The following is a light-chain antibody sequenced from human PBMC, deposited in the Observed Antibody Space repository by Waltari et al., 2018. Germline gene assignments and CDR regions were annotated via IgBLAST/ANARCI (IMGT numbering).Light chain of an antibody. Sequence: QSALTQPASVSGSPGQSITISCTGTSSDVGGYNYVSWYQQHPGKAPKLMIYEVSNRPSGVSNLFSGSKSGNTASLTISGLQAEDEADYYCSSYTSSSTLDFGTVTKVTVL. CDR1: SSDVGGYNY. CDR2: EVS. V-gene: IGLV2-14*01. CDR3: SSYTSSSTLD. J-gene: IGLJ1*01.